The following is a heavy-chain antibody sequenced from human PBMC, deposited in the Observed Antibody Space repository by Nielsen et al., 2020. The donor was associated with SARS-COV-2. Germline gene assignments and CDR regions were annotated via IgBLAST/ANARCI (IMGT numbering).Heavy chain of an antibody. Sequence: GESLKISCAASGFTFSSYSMNWVRQAPGKGLEWVSSISSSSSYIYYADSVKGRFTISRDNAKNSLYLQMNSLRAEDTAVYYCARVSTFVLSGMDVWGQGTTVTVSS. CDR2: ISSSSSYI. CDR3: ARVSTFVLSGMDV. J-gene: IGHJ6*02. CDR1: GFTFSSYS. D-gene: IGHD3-10*01. V-gene: IGHV3-21*01.